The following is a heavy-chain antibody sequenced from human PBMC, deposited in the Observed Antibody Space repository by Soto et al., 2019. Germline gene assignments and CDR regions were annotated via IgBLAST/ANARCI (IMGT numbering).Heavy chain of an antibody. CDR3: TRGTKGGSPPL. V-gene: IGHV3-48*02. CDR2: ISSSSTNT. CDR1: DFVFSNYS. J-gene: IGHJ4*02. D-gene: IGHD1-7*01. Sequence: PGGSLRLSCACSDFVFSNYSMNWVRQAPGRGLEWVSYISSSSTNTYYAASVRGRFTISRDNAKNSLFLRMISLKDEATAVYYCTRGTKGGSPPLWGRGTLVTVSS.